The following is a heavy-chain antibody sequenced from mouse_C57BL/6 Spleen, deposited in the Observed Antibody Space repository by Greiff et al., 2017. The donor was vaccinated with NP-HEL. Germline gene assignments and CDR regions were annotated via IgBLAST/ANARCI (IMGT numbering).Heavy chain of an antibody. CDR1: GYTFTSYW. V-gene: IGHV1-53*01. CDR2: INPSNGGT. J-gene: IGHJ1*03. D-gene: IGHD2-3*01. Sequence: QVQLQQPGTELVKPGASVKLSCKASGYTFTSYWMHWVKQRPGQGLEWIGNINPSNGGTNYNEKLKSKATLTVDKSSSTAYMQLSSLTSEDSAVYYCARGGIYDGYYGWYFDVWGTGTTVTVSS. CDR3: ARGGIYDGYYGWYFDV.